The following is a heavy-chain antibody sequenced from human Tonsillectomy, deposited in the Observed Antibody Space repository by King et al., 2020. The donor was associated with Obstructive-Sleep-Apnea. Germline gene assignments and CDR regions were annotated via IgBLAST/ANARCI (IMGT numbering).Heavy chain of an antibody. CDR1: GFTFSSYS. Sequence: VQLVESGGGLVQPGGSLRLSCAASGFTFSSYSMNWVRQAPGKGLEGVSYISSSSSTIYCADSVKGRFTISRDNAKNSLYLQMNSLRAEDTAVYYCARFGGVGSGYFDYWGQGTLVTVSS. CDR3: ARFGGVGSGYFDY. V-gene: IGHV3-48*04. CDR2: ISSSSSTI. D-gene: IGHD3-22*01. J-gene: IGHJ4*02.